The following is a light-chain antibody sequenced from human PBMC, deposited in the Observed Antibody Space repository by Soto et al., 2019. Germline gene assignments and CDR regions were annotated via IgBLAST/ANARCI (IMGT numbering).Light chain of an antibody. CDR3: QSYDSSLSGYV. Sequence: QSVLTQPPSVSGAPGQRVTISCTGSSSNIGAGYGVHWYQQLPGTAPKLLIYGNSNRPSGVPYRFSGSKSGTSASLAITGLQAEDEADYYCQSYDSSLSGYVFGTGTKVTVL. CDR1: SSNIGAGYG. CDR2: GNS. J-gene: IGLJ1*01. V-gene: IGLV1-40*01.